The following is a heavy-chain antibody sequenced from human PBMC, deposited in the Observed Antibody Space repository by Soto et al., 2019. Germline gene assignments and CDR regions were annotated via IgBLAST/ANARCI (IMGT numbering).Heavy chain of an antibody. CDR1: GGTFSSYT. V-gene: IGHV1-69*02. CDR3: ARYGLNGSSGWYFYDY. Sequence: QVQLVQSGAEVKKPGSSVKVSCKASGGTFSSYTISWVRQAPGQGLEWMGRIIPILGIANYAQKFQGRVTSTADKSTRTAYMELSSLRSEDTAVYYCARYGLNGSSGWYFYDYWGQGTLVTVSS. CDR2: IIPILGIA. D-gene: IGHD6-19*01. J-gene: IGHJ4*02.